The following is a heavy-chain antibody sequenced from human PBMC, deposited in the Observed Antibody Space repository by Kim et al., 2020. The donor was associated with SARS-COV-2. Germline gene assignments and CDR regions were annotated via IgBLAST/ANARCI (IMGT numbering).Heavy chain of an antibody. CDR3: ARVLSPNRFDY. J-gene: IGHJ4*02. CDR2: P. D-gene: IGHD7-27*01. V-gene: IGHV7-4-1*02. Sequence: PTYAQGFTGRFVFSLDTSVSTAYLQISSLKAEDTAVYYCARVLSPNRFDYWGQGTLVTVSS.